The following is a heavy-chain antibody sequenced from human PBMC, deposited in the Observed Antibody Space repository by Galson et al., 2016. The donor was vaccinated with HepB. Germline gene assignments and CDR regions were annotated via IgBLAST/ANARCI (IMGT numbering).Heavy chain of an antibody. V-gene: IGHV4-30-4*01. Sequence: TCTVSGGSISSGDYYWSWIRQPPGKGLEWIGYIYYSGNTYYSPSLKSRVTISIDTSKNQFSLKLTSVTAADTAVYYCARNLDYSDSTAYSAFDIWGQGAMVTVSS. CDR2: IYYSGNT. CDR3: ARNLDYSDSTAYSAFDI. CDR1: GGSISSGDYY. J-gene: IGHJ3*02. D-gene: IGHD3-22*01.